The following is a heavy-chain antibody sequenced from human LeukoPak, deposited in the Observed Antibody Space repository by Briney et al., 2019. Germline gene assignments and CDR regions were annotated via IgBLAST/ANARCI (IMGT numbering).Heavy chain of an antibody. CDR2: FDPEDGET. CDR1: GYTLTELS. D-gene: IGHD1-7*01. CDR3: ATGFAVTGTTGYFDY. J-gene: IGHJ4*02. Sequence: ASVKVSCKVSGYTLTELSMHWVRQAPGKGLEWTGGFDPEDGETIYAQKFQGRVTMTEDTSTDTAYMELSSLRSEDTAVYYCATGFAVTGTTGYFDYWGQGTLVTVSS. V-gene: IGHV1-24*01.